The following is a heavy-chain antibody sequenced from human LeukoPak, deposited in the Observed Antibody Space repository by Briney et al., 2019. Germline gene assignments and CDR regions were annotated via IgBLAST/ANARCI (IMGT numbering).Heavy chain of an antibody. J-gene: IGHJ4*02. CDR3: ARYLSPSSFDF. V-gene: IGHV1-2*02. CDR1: GYTFTVYY. Sequence: ASVKVSCKASGYTFTVYYVHWVRQAPGQGLEWMGWINPNSGDTNFAQKFQGRVTMASDTSITTAYMELSRLTSDDSAVYYCARYLSPSSFDFWGQGTLVTVSS. D-gene: IGHD6-6*01. CDR2: INPNSGDT.